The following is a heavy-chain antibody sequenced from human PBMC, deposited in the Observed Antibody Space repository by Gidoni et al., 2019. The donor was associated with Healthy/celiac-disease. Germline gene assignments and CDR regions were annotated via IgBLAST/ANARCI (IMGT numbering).Heavy chain of an antibody. CDR1: GGSISSSSYY. J-gene: IGHJ4*02. V-gene: IGHV4-39*01. CDR3: ARHSPLGWIQLWFDY. Sequence: LQLQESGPGLVKPSETLSLTCTVSGGSISSSSYYWGWIRKPPGKGLEWIGSIYYIGSTYYNPSLKSRVTISVDTSKNQFSLKLSSVTAADTAVYYCARHSPLGWIQLWFDYWGQGTLVTVSS. D-gene: IGHD5-18*01. CDR2: IYYIGST.